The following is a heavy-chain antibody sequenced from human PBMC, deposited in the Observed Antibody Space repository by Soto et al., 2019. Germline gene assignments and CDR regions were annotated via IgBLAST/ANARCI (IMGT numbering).Heavy chain of an antibody. CDR3: ARDLSYGLDV. Sequence: GGSLRLSCVASGFTLSNYAMHWFRQAPGKGLVWVSRISPDGGGTTYAGSVRGRFTISRDTAGNTLYQQMNSLGAEDTAVYYSARDLSYGLDVWGQGSTVTVSS. V-gene: IGHV3-74*01. CDR2: ISPDGGGT. CDR1: GFTLSNYA. D-gene: IGHD3-9*01. J-gene: IGHJ6*02.